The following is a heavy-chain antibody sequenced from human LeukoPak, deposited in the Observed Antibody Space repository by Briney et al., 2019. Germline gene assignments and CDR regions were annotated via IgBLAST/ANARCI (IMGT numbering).Heavy chain of an antibody. V-gene: IGHV4-30-4*07. D-gene: IGHD5-24*01. CDR1: GGPISSGDYS. Sequence: SETLSLTCAVSGGPISSGDYSWSWIRQPPGKGLEWIGYIYYSGSTYYNRSLKSRVTISVDTSKNQFSLKLNSVTAADSAVYHCARMELATRHFDYRGQGTLVTVSS. CDR2: IYYSGST. J-gene: IGHJ4*02. CDR3: ARMELATRHFDY.